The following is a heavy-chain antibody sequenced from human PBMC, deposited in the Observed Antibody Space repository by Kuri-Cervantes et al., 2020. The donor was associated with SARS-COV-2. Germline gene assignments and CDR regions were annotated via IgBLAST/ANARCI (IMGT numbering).Heavy chain of an antibody. V-gene: IGHV4-4*02. J-gene: IGHJ5*02. CDR2: IYHSGST. CDR3: ARGRAQITIFGVSSMDWFDP. D-gene: IGHD3-3*01. CDR1: GGSISSSNW. Sequence: GSLRLSCAVSGGSISSSNWWSWVRQPPGKGLEWIGEIYHSGSTNYNPSLKSRVTISVDKSKNQFSLKLSSVTAADTAVYYCARGRAQITIFGVSSMDWFDPWGQGTLVTVSS.